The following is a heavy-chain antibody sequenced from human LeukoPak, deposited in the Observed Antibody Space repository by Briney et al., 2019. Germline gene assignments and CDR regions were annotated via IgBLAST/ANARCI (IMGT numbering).Heavy chain of an antibody. CDR3: ARFKQGYCSSTSCWGRYGNWFDP. Sequence: ASVKVSCKASGYTFTSYESNWVRQATGQGLDWMGWMNPNSGNTGYAQKFQGRVTMTRNTSISTAYMELSSLRSEDTAVYYCARFKQGYCSSTSCWGRYGNWFDPWGQGTLVTVSS. CDR2: MNPNSGNT. V-gene: IGHV1-8*01. CDR1: GYTFTSYE. D-gene: IGHD2-2*01. J-gene: IGHJ5*02.